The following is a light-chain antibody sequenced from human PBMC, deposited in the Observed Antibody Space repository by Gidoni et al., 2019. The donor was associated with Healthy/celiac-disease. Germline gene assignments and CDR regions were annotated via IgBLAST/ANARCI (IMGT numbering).Light chain of an antibody. J-gene: IGLJ2*01. V-gene: IGLV2-14*01. CDR1: SSDVGGYTY. Sequence: QSALTHPASVSGSPGQSITISCTGTSSDVGGYTYVSWYQQHPGKAHKLMIYEVSNRPSGVSNRFSGSKSGNTASLTISGLQAEDEADYYCSSYTSSSTVVFGGGTKLTVL. CDR2: EVS. CDR3: SSYTSSSTVV.